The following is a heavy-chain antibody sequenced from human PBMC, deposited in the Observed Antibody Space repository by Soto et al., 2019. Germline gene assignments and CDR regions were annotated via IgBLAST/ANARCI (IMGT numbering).Heavy chain of an antibody. CDR2: INHSGST. V-gene: IGHV4-34*01. J-gene: IGHJ4*02. CDR3: ERWSEVDGSTVFDY. CDR1: GGSFSGYY. Sequence: SETLSLTCAVYGGSFSGYYWSWIRQPPGKGLEWIGEINHSGSTNYNPSLKSRVTISVDTSKNQFSLKLSSVTAADTAVYYCERWSEVDGSTVFDYWGQGTLVTVSS. D-gene: IGHD6-19*01.